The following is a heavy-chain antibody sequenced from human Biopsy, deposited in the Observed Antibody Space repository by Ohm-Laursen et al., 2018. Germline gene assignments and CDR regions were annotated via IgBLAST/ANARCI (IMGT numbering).Heavy chain of an antibody. CDR3: ALQSVAQMKNFDY. D-gene: IGHD6-19*01. CDR2: ISTKSGDT. J-gene: IGHJ4*02. Sequence: ASVKVSCKASGFSFTGYSIQWVRQAPGQGLEWMGWISTKSGDTNYAHKFQGNITMTRDTSMSTAYMEMSRLRCEDTAVYYCALQSVAQMKNFDYWGQGTLVTVSS. CDR1: GFSFTGYS. V-gene: IGHV1-2*02.